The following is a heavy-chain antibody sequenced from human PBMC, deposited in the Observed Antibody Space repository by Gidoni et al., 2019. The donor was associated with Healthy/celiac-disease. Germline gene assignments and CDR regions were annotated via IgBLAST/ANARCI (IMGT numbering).Heavy chain of an antibody. J-gene: IGHJ5*02. V-gene: IGHV4-34*01. CDR2: INHSGST. CDR3: ARGLVLLWFGELLSNWFDP. CDR1: GGSLSGDY. Sequence: QVQLQQWGAGRLKPSETLSLTCAVYGGSLSGDYWSWIRQPPGKGLEWIGEINHSGSTNYHPSLKSRVTISVDTSKNQFSLKLSSVTAADTAVYYCARGLVLLWFGELLSNWFDPWGQGTLVTVSS. D-gene: IGHD3-10*01.